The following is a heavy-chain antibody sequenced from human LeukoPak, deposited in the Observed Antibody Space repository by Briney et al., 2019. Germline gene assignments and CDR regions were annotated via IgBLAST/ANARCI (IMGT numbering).Heavy chain of an antibody. CDR2: ISGCGGST. V-gene: IGHV3-23*01. Sequence: PGASLRLSCAASGFTFSRHAMTWVRQAPGKGLEWVSAISGCGGSTYYADSVKGRFTISRDNSKNTLYLQIISLRAEDTAVYYCARSPRYCSSTSCPPDYWGLGTLVTVSS. D-gene: IGHD2-2*01. CDR1: GFTFSRHA. J-gene: IGHJ4*02. CDR3: ARSPRYCSSTSCPPDY.